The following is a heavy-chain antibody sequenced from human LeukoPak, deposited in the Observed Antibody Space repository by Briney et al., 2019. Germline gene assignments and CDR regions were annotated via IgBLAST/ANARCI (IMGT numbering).Heavy chain of an antibody. CDR1: GFTFGDYA. J-gene: IGHJ4*02. V-gene: IGHV3-49*04. D-gene: IGHD3-10*01. CDR2: IRSKAYGGTT. Sequence: HPGGSLRLSCTAAGFTFGDYAMSWVRQAPGKGLEWVGFIRSKAYGGTTEYAASVKGRFTISRDDSKSIAYLQMNSLKTEDTAVYYCTSDPPYYYGSGSYFDYWGQGTLVTVSS. CDR3: TSDPPYYYGSGSYFDY.